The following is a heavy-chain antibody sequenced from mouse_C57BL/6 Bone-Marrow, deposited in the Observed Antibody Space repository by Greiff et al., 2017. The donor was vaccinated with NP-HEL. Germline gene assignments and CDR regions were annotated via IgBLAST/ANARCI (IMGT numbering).Heavy chain of an antibody. Sequence: QVQLQQPGAELVKPGASVKLSCKASGYTFTSYWMQWVKQRPGQGLEWIGEIDPSDSYPNYNQKFKGKATLTVDTSSSTAYMQLSSLTSEDSAVYYCARLSYSNYVKNAMDYWGQGTSVTVSS. CDR1: GYTFTSYW. CDR3: ARLSYSNYVKNAMDY. CDR2: IDPSDSYP. V-gene: IGHV1-50*01. J-gene: IGHJ4*01. D-gene: IGHD2-5*01.